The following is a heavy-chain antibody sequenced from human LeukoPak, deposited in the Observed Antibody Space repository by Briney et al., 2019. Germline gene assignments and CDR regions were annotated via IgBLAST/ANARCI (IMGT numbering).Heavy chain of an antibody. CDR3: ARVDDILTGYDNWFDP. V-gene: IGHV4-59*11. CDR2: IYYSGST. D-gene: IGHD3-9*01. Sequence: SETLSLTCTVSGGSISSHYWSWIRQPPGQGLEWIGYIYYSGSTNYNPSLKSRVTISVDTSKNQFSLKLSSVTAADTAVYYCARVDDILTGYDNWFDPWGQGTLVTVSS. CDR1: GGSISSHY. J-gene: IGHJ5*02.